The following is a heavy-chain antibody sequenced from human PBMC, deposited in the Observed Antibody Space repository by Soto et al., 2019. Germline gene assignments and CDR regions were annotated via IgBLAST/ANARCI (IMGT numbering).Heavy chain of an antibody. CDR3: ARCGCISTRCWGGVDY. CDR1: GCTFSSYA. Sequence: QVQLVQSGAEVKKPGSSVKVSCKASGCTFSSYAISWVRQAPGQGLEWMGGIIPIFGTANYAQKFQGRVTITADESTSTAYMELRSLRSEDKAVYYCARCGCISTRCWGGVDYWGQGTLVTVSS. CDR2: IIPIFGTA. J-gene: IGHJ4*02. V-gene: IGHV1-69*12. D-gene: IGHD2-2*01.